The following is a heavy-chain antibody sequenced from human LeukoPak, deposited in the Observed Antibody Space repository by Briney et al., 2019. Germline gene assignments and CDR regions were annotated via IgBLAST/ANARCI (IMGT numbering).Heavy chain of an antibody. D-gene: IGHD1/OR15-1a*01. CDR3: ANAGTAFDH. CDR1: GFTFDDYA. V-gene: IGHV3-9*01. CDR2: ISWNSGSI. Sequence: GGSLRLSCAASGFTFDDYAMHWVRQAPGKGLEWVSGISWNSGSIGYADSVKGRFTISRDNAKNSLYLQMNSLRAEDTALYYCANAGTAFDHWGQGTLVTVSS. J-gene: IGHJ4*02.